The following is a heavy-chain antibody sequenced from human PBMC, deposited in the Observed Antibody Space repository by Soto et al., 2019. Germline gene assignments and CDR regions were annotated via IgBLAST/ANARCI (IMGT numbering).Heavy chain of an antibody. D-gene: IGHD6-6*01. CDR2: ISAYNGNR. Sequence: QVQLVQSGGEVKKPGASVKVSCKASGYTFTNYGISWVRQAPGQGLEWRGWISAYNGNRKYAQKLQDRVTMTTETSTNTAYMELRSLRQDDTAMYYCARVRGESEQLANYGMDAWGQATTVTVFS. CDR3: ARVRGESEQLANYGMDA. V-gene: IGHV1-18*01. CDR1: GYTFTNYG. J-gene: IGHJ6*02.